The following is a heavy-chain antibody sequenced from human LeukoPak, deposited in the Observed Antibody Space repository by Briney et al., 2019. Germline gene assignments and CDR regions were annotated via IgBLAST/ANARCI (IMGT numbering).Heavy chain of an antibody. V-gene: IGHV3-23*01. CDR2: MGGSGGST. CDR3: AKIDYYGSGSYYRHFDY. CDR1: GLTFSSYA. D-gene: IGHD3-10*01. Sequence: GGFLRLSCAASGLTFSSYAMSWVRQAPGKGLEWVSAMGGSGGSTYYADSVKGRFTISRDNSKNTLYLQMNSLRPEDTAVYYCAKIDYYGSGSYYRHFDYWGQGTLVTVSS. J-gene: IGHJ4*02.